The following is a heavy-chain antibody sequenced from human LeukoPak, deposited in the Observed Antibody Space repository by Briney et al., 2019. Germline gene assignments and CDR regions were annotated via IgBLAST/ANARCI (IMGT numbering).Heavy chain of an antibody. Sequence: QPGGSLRLSCAASGFTFSSYAMHWVRQAPGKGLEWVAVISYDGSNKYYADSVKGRFTISRDNSKNTLYLQMNSLRAEDTAVYYCARDSKGGWFGDAFDLWGQGTMVTVSS. CDR3: ARDSKGGWFGDAFDL. CDR1: GFTFSSYA. V-gene: IGHV3-30-3*01. CDR2: ISYDGSNK. J-gene: IGHJ3*01. D-gene: IGHD3-10*01.